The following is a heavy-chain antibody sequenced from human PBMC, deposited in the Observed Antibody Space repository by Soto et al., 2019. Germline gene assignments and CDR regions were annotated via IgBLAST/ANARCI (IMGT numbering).Heavy chain of an antibody. CDR2: IGTAGDT. V-gene: IGHV3-13*04. CDR3: STGITARPPG. CDR1: GFTFSSYD. Sequence: PGGSLRLSCAASGFTFSSYDMHWVRQATGKGLEWVSAIGTAGDTYYPGSVKGRFTISRDDSKNTAYLQMNRLKTEDTAVYYCSTGITARPPGWGQGTLVTVSS. D-gene: IGHD6-6*01. J-gene: IGHJ4*02.